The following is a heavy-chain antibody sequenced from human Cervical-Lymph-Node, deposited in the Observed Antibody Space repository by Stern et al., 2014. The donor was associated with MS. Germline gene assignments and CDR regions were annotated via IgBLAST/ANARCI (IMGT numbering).Heavy chain of an antibody. CDR1: GFTFFNYG. CDR2: IYFDGSNI. D-gene: IGHD1-1*01. CDR3: ARGTTAVDF. V-gene: IGHV3-33*01. Sequence: QVQLVESGGGVVQPGRSLRLTCIVSGFTFFNYGMHWVRQAPGKGLEWVAVIYFDGSNIHYADFVKGRFTISRDNSKNTLYLQMNNLRVEDTALYYCARGTTAVDFWGQGTLVTVSS. J-gene: IGHJ4*02.